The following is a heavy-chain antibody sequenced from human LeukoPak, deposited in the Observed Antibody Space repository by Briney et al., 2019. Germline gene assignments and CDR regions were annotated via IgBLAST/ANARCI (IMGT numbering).Heavy chain of an antibody. V-gene: IGHV3-48*01. D-gene: IGHD5-24*01. CDR1: GFTFSSYS. CDR3: ARSITAPYFDY. J-gene: IGHJ4*02. CDR2: ISSSSSTI. Sequence: PGGSLRLSCAASGFTFSSYSMNWVRQAPGKGLEWVSYISSSSSTIYYADSVKGRFTISRDNAKNTLYLQMNSLRAEDTAVYYCARSITAPYFDYWGQGTLVTVSS.